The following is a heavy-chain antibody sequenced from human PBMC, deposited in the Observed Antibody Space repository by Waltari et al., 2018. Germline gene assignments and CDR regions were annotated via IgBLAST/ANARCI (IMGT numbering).Heavy chain of an antibody. D-gene: IGHD2-21*01. J-gene: IGHJ3*02. V-gene: IGHV2-70*04. CDR3: ARHCGGDCYYNDAFDI. CDR1: GFSLSTSGLR. CDR2: IDWDDDK. Sequence: QVTLKESGPALVKPTQTLTLTCTFSGFSLSTSGLRVSWIRQPPGKALEWLARIDWDDDKFYSTSLKTRLTISKDTSKNQVVLTMTNMDPVDTATYYCARHCGGDCYYNDAFDIWGQGTMVTVSS.